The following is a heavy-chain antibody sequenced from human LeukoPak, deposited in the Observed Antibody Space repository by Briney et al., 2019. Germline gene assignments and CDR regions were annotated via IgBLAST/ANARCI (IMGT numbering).Heavy chain of an antibody. J-gene: IGHJ1*01. D-gene: IGHD6-13*01. V-gene: IGHV4-31*03. CDR3: ANLMTGSSWYYFQH. Sequence: PSETLSLTCTVSGGSISSGGYYWSWIRQHPGKGLEWIGYIYYSGSTYYNPSLKSRVTISVDTSKNQFSLKLSSVTAADTAVYYCANLMTGSSWYYFQHWGQGTLVTVSS. CDR1: GGSISSGGYY. CDR2: IYYSGST.